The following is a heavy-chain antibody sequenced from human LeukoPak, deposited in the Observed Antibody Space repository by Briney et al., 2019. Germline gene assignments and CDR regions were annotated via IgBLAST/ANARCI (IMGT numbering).Heavy chain of an antibody. CDR1: GFTFSSFP. CDR2: ISTDGSYK. V-gene: IGHV3-30*04. D-gene: IGHD3-16*01. Sequence: GKSLRLSCAVSGFTFSSFPFHWVRQAPGKGLEWVAAISTDGSYKYHEDSVKGRFTISRDNPMNTLYLQMNGLRPDDTAVYYCARSLIPGRWYFDLWGRGTLVTVSS. CDR3: ARSLIPGRWYFDL. J-gene: IGHJ2*01.